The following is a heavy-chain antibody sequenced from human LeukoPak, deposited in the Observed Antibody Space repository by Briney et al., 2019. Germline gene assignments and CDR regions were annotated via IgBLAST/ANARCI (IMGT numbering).Heavy chain of an antibody. V-gene: IGHV1-2*02. CDR1: GYTFTGYY. Sequence: ASVKVSCKASGYTFTGYYMHWVRQAPGQGLEWMGWINPNSGGTNYAQKFQGRVTMTRDTSISTAYMELSRLRSDDTAVYYCARGVKRVLWFGGNWFDPWGQGTLVTVSS. J-gene: IGHJ5*02. D-gene: IGHD3-10*01. CDR3: ARGVKRVLWFGGNWFDP. CDR2: INPNSGGT.